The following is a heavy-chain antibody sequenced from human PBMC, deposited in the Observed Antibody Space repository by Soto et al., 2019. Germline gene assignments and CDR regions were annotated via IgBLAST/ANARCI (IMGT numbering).Heavy chain of an antibody. J-gene: IGHJ4*02. V-gene: IGHV3-21*01. CDR3: ARGGHCSGGSCYFGY. CDR1: GFTFSSYS. Sequence: EVQLVESGGGLVKPGGSLRLSCAASGFTFSSYSMNWVRQAPGKGLEWVSSISSSSSDIYYADSVKGRFTISRDNAKNSLYLQMNSLRAEDTAVYYCARGGHCSGGSCYFGYWGQGTLVTVSS. D-gene: IGHD2-15*01. CDR2: ISSSSSDI.